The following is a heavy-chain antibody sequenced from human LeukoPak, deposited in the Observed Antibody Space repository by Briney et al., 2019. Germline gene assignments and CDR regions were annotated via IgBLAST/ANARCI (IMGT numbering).Heavy chain of an antibody. CDR1: GFTFSSYS. Sequence: TGGSLRLSCAASGFTFSSYSMNWVRQAPGKGLEWVSSISSSSSYIYYADSVKGRFTISRDNAKNSLYLQMNSLRAEDTAVYYCARDCSSTSCYTGPFDYWGQGTLVTVSS. CDR3: ARDCSSTSCYTGPFDY. CDR2: ISSSSSYI. D-gene: IGHD2-2*02. J-gene: IGHJ4*02. V-gene: IGHV3-21*01.